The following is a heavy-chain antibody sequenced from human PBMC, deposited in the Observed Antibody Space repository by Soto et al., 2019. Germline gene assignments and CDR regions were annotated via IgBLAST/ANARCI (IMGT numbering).Heavy chain of an antibody. D-gene: IGHD3-22*01. J-gene: IGHJ4*02. CDR3: ARLRDSSGYNELDY. V-gene: IGHV3-21*01. Sequence: GGSLRLSCAASGFTFSSYSMNWVRQAPGKGLEWVSSISSSSSYIYYADSVKGRFTISRDNAKNSLYLQMNSLRAEDTAVYYCARLRDSSGYNELDYWGQGTPVTVSS. CDR2: ISSSSSYI. CDR1: GFTFSSYS.